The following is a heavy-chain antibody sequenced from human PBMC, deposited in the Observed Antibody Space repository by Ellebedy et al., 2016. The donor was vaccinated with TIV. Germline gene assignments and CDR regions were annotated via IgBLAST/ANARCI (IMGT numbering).Heavy chain of an antibody. CDR1: GFTFSDNA. Sequence: MPGGSLRLSCAASGFTFSDNAMTWVRQAPGKGLEWLGEINPSGTANYNPSLKSRVTMSVDTPAKQFSLRLTSVTAADTAVYYCARARGQYLYGSGSYFTHWGQGEVVTVSS. CDR3: ARARGQYLYGSGSYFTH. V-gene: IGHV4-34*01. J-gene: IGHJ4*02. CDR2: INPSGTA. D-gene: IGHD3-10*01.